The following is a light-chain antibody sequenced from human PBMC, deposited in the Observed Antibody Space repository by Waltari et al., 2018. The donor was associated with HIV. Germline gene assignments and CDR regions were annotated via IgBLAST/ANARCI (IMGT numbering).Light chain of an antibody. V-gene: IGKV1-27*01. CDR1: QGIGTD. CDR3: QRYDRAPYT. Sequence: QMTQSPSSLSASVGDRVPITCRASQGIGTDLAWYQQKPGKVPKLLIYAASTLQSGVPSRFSGGRSGTDFILTITNLQTEDFSFYYCQRYDRAPYTFGPGTRLELK. J-gene: IGKJ2*01. CDR2: AAS.